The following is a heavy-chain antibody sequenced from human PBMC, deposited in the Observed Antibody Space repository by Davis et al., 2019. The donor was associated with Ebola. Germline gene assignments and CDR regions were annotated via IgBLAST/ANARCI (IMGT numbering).Heavy chain of an antibody. J-gene: IGHJ3*02. CDR2: IYPGDSDT. CDR1: WYSFTTYW. Sequence: WGSPKTPLKGSWYSFTTYWIGRVRQMPGKGLEWMGIIYPGDSDTRHSPSFQGQVTISADKSISTAYLQWSSLKASDTAMYYCARRGITMILGLATDAFDIWGQGTMVTVSS. CDR3: ARRGITMILGLATDAFDI. D-gene: IGHD3-22*01. V-gene: IGHV5-51*01.